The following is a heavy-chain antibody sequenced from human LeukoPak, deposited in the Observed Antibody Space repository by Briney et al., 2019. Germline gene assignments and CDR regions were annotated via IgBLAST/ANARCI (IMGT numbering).Heavy chain of an antibody. J-gene: IGHJ1*01. CDR2: ISSSSSAI. CDR3: ASSLMVLEYFQY. D-gene: IGHD2-8*01. CDR1: GFSFRNYV. Sequence: GGSLRLSCAASGFSFRNYVMNWVRQAPGKGLEWISYISSSSSAIYYADSLKGRFTISRDNAKNSLYLEINSLRAEDTAVYYCASSLMVLEYFQYWGQGTLVTVSS. V-gene: IGHV3-48*01.